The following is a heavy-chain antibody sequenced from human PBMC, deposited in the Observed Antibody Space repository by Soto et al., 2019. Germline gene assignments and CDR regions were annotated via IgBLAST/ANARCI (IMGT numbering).Heavy chain of an antibody. CDR1: GCTFTSYA. CDR2: ISPSGGST. Sequence: ASVKVSCKASGCTFTSYAMHWVRQAPGQGLEWMGVISPSGGSTSYAQKFQGRFTISRDNAENSLFLQMNSLRADDTAVYYCARGVRYYSSEKPANFDYWGQGALVTVSS. V-gene: IGHV1-46*01. J-gene: IGHJ4*02. D-gene: IGHD2-21*01. CDR3: ARGVRYYSSEKPANFDY.